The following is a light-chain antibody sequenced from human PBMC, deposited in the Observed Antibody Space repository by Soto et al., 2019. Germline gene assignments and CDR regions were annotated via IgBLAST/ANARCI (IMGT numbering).Light chain of an antibody. CDR1: SSDVGGYYY. Sequence: QSALTQPASVSGSRGQSITISCIGTSSDVGGYYYVSWYQHHPGKAPKLMIDDVNNRPSGVSNRFSGSKSGNTASLTISGLQVEDEADYYCSSYTSTNTYVFGTGTKLTVL. CDR2: DVN. J-gene: IGLJ1*01. V-gene: IGLV2-14*03. CDR3: SSYTSTNTYV.